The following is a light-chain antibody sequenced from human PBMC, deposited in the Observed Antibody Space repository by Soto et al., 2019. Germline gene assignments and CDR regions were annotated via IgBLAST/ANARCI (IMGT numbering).Light chain of an antibody. V-gene: IGLV1-44*01. CDR2: NNN. Sequence: QAVVTQPPSASGTPGQRVTISCFGRSSNIGSNTVNWYQQLPGTAPKLLIYNNNQWPSGVPDRFSGSKSGTSASLAISGLQSEDEADYYCAAWDDSLDAWVFGGGTKLTVL. J-gene: IGLJ3*02. CDR3: AAWDDSLDAWV. CDR1: SSNIGSNT.